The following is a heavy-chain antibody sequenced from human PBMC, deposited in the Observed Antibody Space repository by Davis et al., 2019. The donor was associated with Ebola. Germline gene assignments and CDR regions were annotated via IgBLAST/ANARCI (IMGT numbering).Heavy chain of an antibody. CDR2: ISGSGDST. V-gene: IGHV3-23*01. D-gene: IGHD3-22*01. Sequence: GESLKISCAASGFTFSTYAMSWVRQAPGKGLEWVSTISGSGDSTYYADSVKGRFTISRDNSKNTLYLQMNSLRVEDTAVYYCAKDPYDSSGYYGGDYWGQGTLVTVSS. CDR1: GFTFSTYA. CDR3: AKDPYDSSGYYGGDY. J-gene: IGHJ4*02.